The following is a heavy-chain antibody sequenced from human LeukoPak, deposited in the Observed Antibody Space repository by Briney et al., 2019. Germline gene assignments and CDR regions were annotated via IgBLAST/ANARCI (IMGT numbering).Heavy chain of an antibody. CDR3: ARGSFLDP. V-gene: IGHV1-2*02. CDR1: GYTFTYYY. Sequence: ASVKVSCKASGYTFTYYYIHWVRQAPGQGLEWMGWINPNSGSTNYAQKFQGRVTMTRDTSVSTAYMELSRLRSDDTAVYYCARGSFLDPWGQGTLVTVSS. J-gene: IGHJ5*02. D-gene: IGHD3-16*02. CDR2: INPNSGST.